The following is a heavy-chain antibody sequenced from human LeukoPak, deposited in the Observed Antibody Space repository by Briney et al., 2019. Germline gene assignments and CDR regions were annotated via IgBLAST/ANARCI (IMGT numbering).Heavy chain of an antibody. J-gene: IGHJ4*02. CDR2: INAGNGNT. V-gene: IGHV1-3*01. CDR3: ATPGYSSGWDNY. D-gene: IGHD6-19*01. CDR1: GYTFTSYA. Sequence: ASVKVSCKASGYTFTSYAMHWVRQAPGQRLEWMGWINAGNGNTKYSQKFQGRVTITRDTSASTAYMELSSLRSEDTAVYYCATPGYSSGWDNYWGQGTLVTVSS.